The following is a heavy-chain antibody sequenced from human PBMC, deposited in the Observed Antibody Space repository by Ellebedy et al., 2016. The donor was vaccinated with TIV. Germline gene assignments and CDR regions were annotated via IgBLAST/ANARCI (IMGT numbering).Heavy chain of an antibody. Sequence: GESLKISCAASGFTFSNSAMSWVRQTPGKGLEWVSAIRDNGESTYYANSLRGRFTISRDNSKNTLYRRMKNLRAEDTAIYYCASNQRSYGSGGYFAYWGQGTLVTVSS. CDR2: IRDNGEST. J-gene: IGHJ4*02. CDR1: GFTFSNSA. D-gene: IGHD3-10*01. V-gene: IGHV3-23*01. CDR3: ASNQRSYGSGGYFAY.